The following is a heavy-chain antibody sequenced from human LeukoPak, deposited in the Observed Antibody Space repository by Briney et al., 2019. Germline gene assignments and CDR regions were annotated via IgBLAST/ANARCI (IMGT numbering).Heavy chain of an antibody. CDR1: GFTFSSYG. J-gene: IGHJ4*02. CDR2: ISYDGSNK. CDR3: ANPNGPRDY. Sequence: GGSLRLSCAASGFTFSSYGMHWVRQAPGKGLEWVAVISYDGSNKYYADSVKGRFTISRDNSKNTLYLQMNSLRAEDTAVYYCANPNGPRDYWGQGTLVTVSS. V-gene: IGHV3-30*18.